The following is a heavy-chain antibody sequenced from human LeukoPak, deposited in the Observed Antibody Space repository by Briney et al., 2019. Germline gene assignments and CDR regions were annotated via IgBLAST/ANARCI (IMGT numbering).Heavy chain of an antibody. J-gene: IGHJ3*02. CDR1: GFTFSSYA. D-gene: IGHD4-17*01. CDR3: AKKYGDYSSNDAFDI. V-gene: IGHV3-30-3*02. CDR2: ISYDGSNK. Sequence: PGGSLRLSCAASGFTFSSYAMHWVRQAPGKGLEWVAVISYDGSNKYYADSVKGRFTISRDNSKNTLYLQMNSLRAEDTAVYYCAKKYGDYSSNDAFDIWGQGTMVTVSS.